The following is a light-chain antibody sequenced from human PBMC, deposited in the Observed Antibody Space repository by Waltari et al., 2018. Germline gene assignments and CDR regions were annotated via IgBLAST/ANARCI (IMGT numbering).Light chain of an antibody. V-gene: IGKV1-17*03. J-gene: IGKJ2*01. CDR3: LQHNNYPYT. CDR1: QGIGNS. Sequence: DIQMTQSPSDMFASIGDRVTITCRASQGIGNSLAWFQHKAGKAPKRLIFAASTLQTGVPARFSGSRSGTEFTLTISSLQPEDLATYYCLQHNNYPYTFGQGTKLEIK. CDR2: AAS.